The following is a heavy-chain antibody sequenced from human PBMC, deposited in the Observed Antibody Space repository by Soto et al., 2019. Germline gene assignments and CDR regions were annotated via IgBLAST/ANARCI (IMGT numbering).Heavy chain of an antibody. Sequence: AGGSLRLSCAASGSTFSSYTMHWVRQAPGEGLEWVAVISYDGNNKFYADSVKGRFTISRDSSSQTLYLQMNSLRPDDTAMYYCARDGVSSTDYTWNYGTYFDYWGPGALVTVSS. V-gene: IGHV3-30*03. CDR3: ARDGVSSTDYTWNYGTYFDY. D-gene: IGHD1-1*01. J-gene: IGHJ4*02. CDR1: GSTFSSYT. CDR2: ISYDGNNK.